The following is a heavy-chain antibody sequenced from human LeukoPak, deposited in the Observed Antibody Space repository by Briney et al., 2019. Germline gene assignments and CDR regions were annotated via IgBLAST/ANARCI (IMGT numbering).Heavy chain of an antibody. D-gene: IGHD3-3*01. CDR2: ISVGAEYI. J-gene: IGHJ4*02. CDR1: GFTFSTYV. CDR3: ASGPPFLKYFEY. V-gene: IGHV3-23*01. Sequence: GGSLRLSCAASGFTFSTYVMNWFRQAPGKGLECVSTISVGAEYIFYADSVKGRFTISRDDSNNALYLQMHSLRAEDTALYYCASGPPFLKYFEYWGQGTLVTVSS.